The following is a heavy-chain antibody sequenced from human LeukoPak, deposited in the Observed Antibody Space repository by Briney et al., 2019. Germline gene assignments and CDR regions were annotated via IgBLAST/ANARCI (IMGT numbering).Heavy chain of an antibody. CDR2: IYSGGST. CDR3: AREGPGLGDHYFDC. D-gene: IGHD3-16*01. J-gene: IGHJ4*02. V-gene: IGHV3-66*01. Sequence: GRSLRLSCAASGFTVSSNYMSWVRQAPGKGLEWVSVIYSGGSTYYADSVKGRFTISRDNSKNTLYLQMNSLRAEDTAVYYCAREGPGLGDHYFDCWGQGTLVTVSS. CDR1: GFTVSSNY.